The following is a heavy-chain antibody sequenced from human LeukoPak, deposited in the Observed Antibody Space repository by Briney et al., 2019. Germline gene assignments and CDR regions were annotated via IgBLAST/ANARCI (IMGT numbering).Heavy chain of an antibody. J-gene: IGHJ4*02. D-gene: IGHD3-10*01. V-gene: IGHV4-39*02. CDR3: ARRDYYGSGNYYKPFDY. Sequence: SETLSLTCTVSVASISSSDSYWSWIRQPPGEGLEWIGSIYRRGSTSYNPSLKSRVTVSEDMSKNHFSLRLSSVTAADTAVYYCARRDYYGSGNYYKPFDYWGQGSLVTVSS. CDR2: IYRRGST. CDR1: VASISSSDSY.